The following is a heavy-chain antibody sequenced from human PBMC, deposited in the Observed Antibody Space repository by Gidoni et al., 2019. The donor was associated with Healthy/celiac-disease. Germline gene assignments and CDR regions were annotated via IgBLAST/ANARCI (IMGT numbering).Heavy chain of an antibody. V-gene: IGHV4-39*01. CDR2: IYYSGST. CDR3: VSPDTASGNNL. Sequence: QLQLQESGPGLVKPSETLSLTCTVSGGSISSSSYYWGWIRQPPGKGREWIGSIYYSGSTYYNPSLKSRVTISVDTSKNQFSLKLSSVTAADTAVYYCVSPDTASGNNLWGQGTLVTVSS. D-gene: IGHD3-22*01. J-gene: IGHJ5*02. CDR1: GGSISSSSYY.